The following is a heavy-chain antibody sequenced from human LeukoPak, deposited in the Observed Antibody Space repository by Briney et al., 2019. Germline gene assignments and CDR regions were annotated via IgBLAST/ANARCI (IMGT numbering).Heavy chain of an antibody. Sequence: GGSLRLSCAASGFTFTSYAMTWLRQAPGKGLEWVSTISGTPGGTYYADSVKGRFTISRDNSKNTLYLQMNSLRAEDTAVYYCARAGPIAVAGFDYWGQGTLVTVSS. J-gene: IGHJ4*02. D-gene: IGHD6-19*01. CDR2: ISGTPGGT. V-gene: IGHV3-23*01. CDR1: GFTFTSYA. CDR3: ARAGPIAVAGFDY.